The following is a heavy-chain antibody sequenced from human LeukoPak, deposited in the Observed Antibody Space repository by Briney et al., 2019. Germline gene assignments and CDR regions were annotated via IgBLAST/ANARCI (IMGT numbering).Heavy chain of an antibody. CDR2: ISSSSSYI. D-gene: IGHD1-26*01. CDR3: ARTRVGATTVFLV. CDR1: GFTFSSYE. Sequence: GGSLRLSCAASGFTFSSYEMNWVRQAPGKGLEWVSSISSSSSYIYYADSVKGRFTISRDNAKNSLYLQMNSLRAEDTAVYYCARTRVGATTVFLVWGQGTLVTVSS. J-gene: IGHJ4*02. V-gene: IGHV3-21*01.